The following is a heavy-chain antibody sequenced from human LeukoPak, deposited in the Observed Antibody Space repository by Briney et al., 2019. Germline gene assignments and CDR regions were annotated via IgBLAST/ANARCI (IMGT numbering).Heavy chain of an antibody. Sequence: PSETLSLTCAVYGGSFSGYYWSWIRQPPGKGLEWIGEINHSGSTNYNPSLKSRVTISVDTSKNQFSLKLSSVTAADTAVYYCAKYYYDSSGYYYPAFDIWGQGTMVTVSS. CDR1: GGSFSGYY. J-gene: IGHJ3*02. V-gene: IGHV4-34*01. CDR3: AKYYYDSSGYYYPAFDI. D-gene: IGHD3-22*01. CDR2: INHSGST.